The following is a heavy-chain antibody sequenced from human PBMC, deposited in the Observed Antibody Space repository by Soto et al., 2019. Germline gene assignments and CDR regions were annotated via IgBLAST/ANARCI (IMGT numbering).Heavy chain of an antibody. V-gene: IGHV3-48*01. CDR2: ISSSSSTI. CDR1: GFTFSSYS. Sequence: EVQLVESGGGLVQPGGSLRLSCAASGFTFSSYSMNWVRQAPGKGLEWVSYISSSSSTIYYADSVKGRFTISRDNAKNSLYLQMNGLRAEDKAVYYCAGMARYSYGHEAVAGVYYFDYWGQGTLVTVSS. D-gene: IGHD5-18*01. CDR3: AGMARYSYGHEAVAGVYYFDY. J-gene: IGHJ4*02.